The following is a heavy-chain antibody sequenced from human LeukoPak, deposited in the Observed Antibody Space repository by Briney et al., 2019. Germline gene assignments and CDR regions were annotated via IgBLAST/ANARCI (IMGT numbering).Heavy chain of an antibody. J-gene: IGHJ3*02. Sequence: GGSLRLSCAASGFTFSSYTMNWVRQAPGKGLEWVSSITSSSSYIYYADSVKGRFTISRDNAKNSLYLQMNSLRVEDTAVYYCAKDRSDYYDSSGYYKQERDAFDIWGQGTLVTVSS. CDR1: GFTFSSYT. D-gene: IGHD3-22*01. V-gene: IGHV3-21*04. CDR3: AKDRSDYYDSSGYYKQERDAFDI. CDR2: ITSSSSYI.